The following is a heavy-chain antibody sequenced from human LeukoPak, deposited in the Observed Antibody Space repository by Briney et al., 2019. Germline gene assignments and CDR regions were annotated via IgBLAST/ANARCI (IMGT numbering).Heavy chain of an antibody. CDR1: GFTFDDYA. J-gene: IGHJ6*02. D-gene: IGHD5-18*01. V-gene: IGHV3-43*02. CDR2: ISGDSGST. CDR3: AKDTEGYTYGYYYYGMDV. Sequence: GGSLRLSCASSGFTFDDYAMHWVRQAPGKGLEWVSLISGDSGSTYYADSVKGRFTISRDNSKNSLYLQMNSLRNDDTALYYCAKDTEGYTYGYYYYGMDVWGQGTTVTVSS.